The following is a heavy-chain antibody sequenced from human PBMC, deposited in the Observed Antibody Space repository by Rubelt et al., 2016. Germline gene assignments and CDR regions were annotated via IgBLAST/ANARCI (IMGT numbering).Heavy chain of an antibody. V-gene: IGHV3-33*06. CDR1: TFSFTGYG. CDR3: SKSAIVVVPPPPPTVPFDY. J-gene: IGHJ4*02. CDR2: IWYHESDK. D-gene: IGHD2-2*01. Sequence: QLVESGGGVVQPGGSLRLSCAVSTFSFTGYGMHWVRQAPGKGLEWVAVIWYHESDKFYADSVKGRFTISRDNSKNTLYLQMNSLRAEDTAVYYCSKSAIVVVPPPPPTVPFDYWGQGALVTVSS.